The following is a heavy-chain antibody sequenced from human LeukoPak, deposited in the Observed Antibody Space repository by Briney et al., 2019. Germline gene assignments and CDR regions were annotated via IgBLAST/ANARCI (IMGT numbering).Heavy chain of an antibody. CDR1: GFTFSNAW. Sequence: GGSVRLSCAASGFTFSNAWMSWVRQTPGKGLEWVGRIKSKTDGGTADYAAPVEGRFTISRDDSKNTLYLQMNSLKSEDTAVYYCTRSAVAGGYWGQGTLVTV. D-gene: IGHD6-19*01. V-gene: IGHV3-15*01. CDR3: TRSAVAGGY. J-gene: IGHJ4*02. CDR2: IKSKTDGGTA.